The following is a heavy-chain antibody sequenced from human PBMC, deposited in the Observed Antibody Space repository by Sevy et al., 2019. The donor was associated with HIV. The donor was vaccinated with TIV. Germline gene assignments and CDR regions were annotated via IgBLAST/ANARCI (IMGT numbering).Heavy chain of an antibody. D-gene: IGHD6-6*01. CDR3: ARDGQVYSSSSGGYYYYGMDV. Sequence: ASVKVSCKASGYTFTSYGISWVRQAPGQGVEWMGWISAYNGKTNFAQKLQDKFTMTTDTSTSTAYMEQRSLRSDDTAVYYCARDGQVYSSSSGGYYYYGMDVWGQGTTVTVSS. V-gene: IGHV1-18*04. J-gene: IGHJ6*02. CDR2: ISAYNGKT. CDR1: GYTFTSYG.